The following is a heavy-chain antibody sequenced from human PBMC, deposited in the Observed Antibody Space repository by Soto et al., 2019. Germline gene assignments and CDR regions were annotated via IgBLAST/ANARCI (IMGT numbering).Heavy chain of an antibody. V-gene: IGHV1-69*13. CDR3: ATKTSMVRGVIITFGAFDI. J-gene: IGHJ3*02. D-gene: IGHD3-10*01. CDR1: GGTSSSYA. Sequence: GASVKVSCKASGGTSSSYAISWVRQAPGQGLEWMGGIIPIFGTANYAQKFQGRVTITADESTSTAYMELSSLRSEDTAVYYCATKTSMVRGVIITFGAFDIWGQGTMVTVSS. CDR2: IIPIFGTA.